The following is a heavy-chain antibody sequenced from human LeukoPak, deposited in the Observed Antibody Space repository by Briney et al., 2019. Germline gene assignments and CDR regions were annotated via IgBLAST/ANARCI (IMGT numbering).Heavy chain of an antibody. V-gene: IGHV4-59*01. CDR2: IYYSGST. Sequence: SETLSLTCTVSGGSMSSYYWSWIRQPPGKGLEWIGYIYYSGSTNYNPSLKSRVTISVDTSKNQFSLKLSSVTAADTAVYYCAREYCSGGSCYAFDYSGQGTLVTVSS. CDR1: GGSMSSYY. J-gene: IGHJ4*02. CDR3: AREYCSGGSCYAFDY. D-gene: IGHD2-15*01.